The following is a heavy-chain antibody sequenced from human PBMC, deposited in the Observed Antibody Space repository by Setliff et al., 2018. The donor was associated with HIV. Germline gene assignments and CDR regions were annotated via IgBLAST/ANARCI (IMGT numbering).Heavy chain of an antibody. J-gene: IGHJ4*02. CDR1: GGSFSGYY. CDR3: ARSIVPVASGYYYFEY. D-gene: IGHD3-3*01. CDR2: VTHSGRT. V-gene: IGHV4-34*01. Sequence: PSETLSLTCAVYGGSFSGYYWSWIRQPPGKGLEWIGEVTHSGRTNYNPSLESRVTTSVDTSKKQFSLRLTSVTAADTAVYYCARSIVPVASGYYYFEYWGQGTLVTVSS.